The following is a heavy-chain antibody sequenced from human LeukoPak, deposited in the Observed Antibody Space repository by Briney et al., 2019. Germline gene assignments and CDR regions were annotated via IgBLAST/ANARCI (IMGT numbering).Heavy chain of an antibody. J-gene: IGHJ4*02. CDR3: ARDRGSWY. Sequence: GGSLRLSCAASGFTFSNYEMNWVRQAPGKGLEWVSYISSSGSTIYYADSVKGRFTISRDNAKNSLDLQMSNQRAEDTAVYYCARDRGSWYWGQGTLVTVSS. CDR2: ISSSGSTI. CDR1: GFTFSNYE. D-gene: IGHD6-13*01. V-gene: IGHV3-48*03.